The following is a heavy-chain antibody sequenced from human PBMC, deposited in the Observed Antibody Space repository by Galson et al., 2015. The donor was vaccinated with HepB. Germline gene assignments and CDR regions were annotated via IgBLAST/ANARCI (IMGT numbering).Heavy chain of an antibody. Sequence: SVKVSCKASGYTFTSYAMHWVRQAPGQRLEWMGWINAGNGNTNYAQKLQGRVTMTTDTSTSTAYMELRSLRSDDTAVYYCASGVRYFQHWGQGTLVTVSS. V-gene: IGHV1-3*01. CDR2: INAGNGNT. D-gene: IGHD2-8*01. CDR3: ASGVRYFQH. J-gene: IGHJ1*01. CDR1: GYTFTSYA.